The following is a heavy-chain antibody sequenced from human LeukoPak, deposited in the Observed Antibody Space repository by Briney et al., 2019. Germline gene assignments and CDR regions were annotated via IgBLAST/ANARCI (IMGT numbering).Heavy chain of an antibody. CDR2: IYTSGST. J-gene: IGHJ3*01. CDR3: ARAYYSTSWYGV. Sequence: SETLSLTCTVSGGSISSGSYYWSWIRQPAGKGLEYIGRIYTSGSTNYNPSLKSRVTISVDTSKNHFSLKLSSMTAADTAVYYCARAYYSTSWYGVWGQGTLVTVSS. V-gene: IGHV4-61*02. CDR1: GGSISSGSYY. D-gene: IGHD6-13*01.